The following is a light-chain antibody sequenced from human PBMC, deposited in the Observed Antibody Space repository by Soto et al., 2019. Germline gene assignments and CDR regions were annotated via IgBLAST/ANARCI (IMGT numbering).Light chain of an antibody. CDR3: QRHNSSPWT. CDR1: QSISSW. Sequence: DIQMTQSPSTLSASLGDRVTITCRASQSISSWLAWYQQKPGKAPKLLIYDASSLESGVPSRFSGSGSGTEFTLTINSLQPEDFATYYCQRHNSSPWTFGQGTKVDIK. CDR2: DAS. V-gene: IGKV1-5*01. J-gene: IGKJ1*01.